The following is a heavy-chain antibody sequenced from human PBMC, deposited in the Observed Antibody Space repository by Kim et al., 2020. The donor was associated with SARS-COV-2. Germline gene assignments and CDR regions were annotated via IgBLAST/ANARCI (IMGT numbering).Heavy chain of an antibody. Sequence: SETLSLTCTVSGGSISSSSYYWGWIRQPPGKGLEWIGSIYYSGSTYYNPSLKSRVTISVDTSKNQFSLKLSSVTAADTAVYYCARRGSSGWYTETHFDYWGQGALVTVSS. CDR3: ARRGSSGWYTETHFDY. V-gene: IGHV4-39*01. D-gene: IGHD6-19*01. J-gene: IGHJ4*02. CDR1: GGSISSSSYY. CDR2: IYYSGST.